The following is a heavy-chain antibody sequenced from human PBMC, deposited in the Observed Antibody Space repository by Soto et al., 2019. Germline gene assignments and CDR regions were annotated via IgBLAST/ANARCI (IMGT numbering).Heavy chain of an antibody. V-gene: IGHV4-31*03. Sequence: QVQLQESGPGLVKPSQTLSLTCIVSGGSISSNDFYWSWIRQHPGKGLEWIGYIYYSGNTYYNPSLKSRVTILVDTSKNQFSLKVSSVTAADTAVYYCARLSGSWQSWFAPWGQGTLVTVSS. CDR2: IYYSGNT. J-gene: IGHJ5*02. CDR3: ARLSGSWQSWFAP. CDR1: GGSISSNDFY. D-gene: IGHD6-13*01.